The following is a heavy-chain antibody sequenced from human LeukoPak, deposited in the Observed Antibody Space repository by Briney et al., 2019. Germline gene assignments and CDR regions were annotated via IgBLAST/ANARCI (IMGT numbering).Heavy chain of an antibody. V-gene: IGHV3-11*04. Sequence: GGSLRLSCAASGFTFSDSYMTWVRQAPGKGVEWVAYISGSGHDINYSDSVKGRFTISRDNAKNSLYLQMNSLRAEDTAVYYCARKQPPFDYWGQGTLVTVSS. CDR2: ISGSGHDI. CDR1: GFTFSDSY. CDR3: ARKQPPFDY. J-gene: IGHJ4*02. D-gene: IGHD6-13*01.